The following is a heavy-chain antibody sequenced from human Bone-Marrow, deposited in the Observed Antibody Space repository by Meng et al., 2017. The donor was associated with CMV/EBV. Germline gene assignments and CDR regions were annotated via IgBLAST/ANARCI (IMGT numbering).Heavy chain of an antibody. J-gene: IGHJ4*02. CDR1: GGSISSSSYY. CDR2: IYYSGST. D-gene: IGHD1-14*01. Sequence: SETLSLTCTVSGGSISSSSYYWGWIRQPPGKGLEWIGSIYYSGSTNYNPSLKSRVTISVDTSKNQFSLKLSSVTAADTAVYYCAGGQGRTHSYRLYYFDYWGQGTLVTVSS. CDR3: AGGQGRTHSYRLYYFDY. V-gene: IGHV4-39*07.